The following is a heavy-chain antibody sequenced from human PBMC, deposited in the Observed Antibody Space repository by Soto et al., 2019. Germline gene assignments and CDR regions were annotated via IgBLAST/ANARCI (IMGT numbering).Heavy chain of an antibody. J-gene: IGHJ5*02. CDR3: ARLGDVVPDAPDWFDP. V-gene: IGHV4-59*08. CDR2: IYYSGST. D-gene: IGHD2-2*01. CDR1: GGSISSYY. Sequence: PSETLSLTCTVSGGSISSYYWSWIRQPPGKGLEWIGYIYYSGSTNYNPSLKSRVTISVDTSKNQFSLKLSSVTAADTAVYYCARLGDVVPDAPDWFDPWGQGTLVTGSS.